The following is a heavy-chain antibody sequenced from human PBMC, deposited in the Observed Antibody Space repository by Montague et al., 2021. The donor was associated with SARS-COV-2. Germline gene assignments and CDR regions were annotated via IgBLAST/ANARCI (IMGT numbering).Heavy chain of an antibody. V-gene: IGHV4-39*01. J-gene: IGHJ4*02. CDR1: GGSISSSSYY. D-gene: IGHD3-10*01. CDR3: ARREDYYGSGSYPN. Sequence: SETLSLTCTVSGGSISSSSYYWGWIRQPPGKGLEWIGSIYYSGSTYYNPSLKSRVTISVGTSKNQFSLKLSSVTAADTAVYYCARREDYYGSGSYPNWGQGPLVPVSS. CDR2: IYYSGST.